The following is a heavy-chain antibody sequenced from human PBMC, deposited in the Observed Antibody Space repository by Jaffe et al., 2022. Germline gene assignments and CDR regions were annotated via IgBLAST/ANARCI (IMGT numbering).Heavy chain of an antibody. J-gene: IGHJ3*02. V-gene: IGHV3-9*01. D-gene: IGHD3-9*01. CDR3: AKRGNYDILTGYREPYAFDI. Sequence: EVQLVESGGGLVQPGRSLRLSCAASGFTFDDYAMHWVRQAPGKGLEWVSGISWNSGSIGYADSVKGRFTISRDNAKNSLYLQMNSLRAEDTALYYCAKRGNYDILTGYREPYAFDIWGQGTMVTVSS. CDR2: ISWNSGSI. CDR1: GFTFDDYA.